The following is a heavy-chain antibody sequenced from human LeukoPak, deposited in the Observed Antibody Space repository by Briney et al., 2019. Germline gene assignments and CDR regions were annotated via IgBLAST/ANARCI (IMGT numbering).Heavy chain of an antibody. J-gene: IGHJ4*02. CDR3: ARDGPIGYCSGGSRYGGFDY. V-gene: IGHV1-69*01. Sequence: SVKVSCKASGGTFSSYAISWVRQAPGQGLEWMGGIIPIFGTANYAQKFQGRVTITADESTSTAYMELSSLRSEDTAVYYCARDGPIGYCSGGSRYGGFDYWGQGTLVTVSS. D-gene: IGHD2-15*01. CDR1: GGTFSSYA. CDR2: IIPIFGTA.